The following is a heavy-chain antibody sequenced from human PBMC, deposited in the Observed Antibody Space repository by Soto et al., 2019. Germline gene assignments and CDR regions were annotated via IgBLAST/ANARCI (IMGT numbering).Heavy chain of an antibody. V-gene: IGHV1-8*01. CDR2: MNPGSGNT. CDR1: GYTFTNYE. J-gene: IGHJ5*02. D-gene: IGHD3-10*01. CDR3: ARMAASGSLNWFDP. Sequence: QVQLVQSGAEVKKPGASVKESCKASGYTFTNYEINWVRQATGQGLEWMGWMNPGSGNTGYAHKFQGRVTMTRNISISTAYMELSRLGSDDTAIYYCARMAASGSLNWFDPWGQGTLVTVSS.